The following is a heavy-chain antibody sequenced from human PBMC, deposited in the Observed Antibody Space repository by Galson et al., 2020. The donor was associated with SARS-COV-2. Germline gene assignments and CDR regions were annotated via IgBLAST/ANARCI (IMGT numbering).Heavy chain of an antibody. J-gene: IGHJ3*02. D-gene: IGHD6-6*01. CDR2: IFSNDEK. CDR1: GFSLSNARMG. V-gene: IGHV2-26*01. Sequence: KMSGPTLVKPTETLTLTCTVSGFSLSNARMGVSWIRQPPGKALEWLAHIFSNDEKSYSTSLKSRLTISKDTSKSQVVLTMTNMDPVDTATYYCARIKEQLGPPVAIAFDIWGQGTMVTVSS. CDR3: ARIKEQLGPPVAIAFDI.